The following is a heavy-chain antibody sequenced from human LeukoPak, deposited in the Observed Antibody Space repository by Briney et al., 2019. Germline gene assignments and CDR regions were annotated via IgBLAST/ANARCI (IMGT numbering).Heavy chain of an antibody. V-gene: IGHV3-30*18. CDR3: ANTETDILTGYFDY. J-gene: IGHJ4*02. Sequence: GGSLRLSCAASGFTFSSYGMHWVRQDPGKGLGWVAVISYDGSNKYYADSVKGRFTISRDNSKNTLYLQMNSLRAEDTAVYYCANTETDILTGYFDYWGQGTLVTVSS. CDR2: ISYDGSNK. D-gene: IGHD3-9*01. CDR1: GFTFSSYG.